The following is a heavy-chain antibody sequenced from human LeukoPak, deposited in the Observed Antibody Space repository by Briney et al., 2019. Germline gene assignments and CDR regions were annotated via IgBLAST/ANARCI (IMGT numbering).Heavy chain of an antibody. V-gene: IGHV3-23*01. CDR2: ISGSGSST. J-gene: IGHJ4*02. Sequence: PGGSLRLSCAASGFTFRNYVMSWVRQAPGKGLEWVSAISGSGSSTYYADSVRGRFTISRDNSKNTLYLQMNSLRAEDTAVNYWRVATIGLVVRDYFDNWGQGTLVTVSS. D-gene: IGHD5-12*01. CDR3: RVATIGLVVRDYFDN. CDR1: GFTFRNYV.